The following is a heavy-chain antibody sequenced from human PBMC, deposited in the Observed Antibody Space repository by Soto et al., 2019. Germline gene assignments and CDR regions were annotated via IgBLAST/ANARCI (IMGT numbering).Heavy chain of an antibody. V-gene: IGHV3-11*06. Sequence: PGGSLRLSCAASGFTFSDYYMSWIRQAPGKGLEWVAYISSISSYTNYADSVKGRFTISRDNAKNSLYLQMNSLRAEDTAVYYCARDRGYDAHDYYYNAMDVWGQGTMVTFSS. CDR1: GFTFSDYY. D-gene: IGHD2-15*01. CDR2: ISSISSYT. J-gene: IGHJ6*02. CDR3: ARDRGYDAHDYYYNAMDV.